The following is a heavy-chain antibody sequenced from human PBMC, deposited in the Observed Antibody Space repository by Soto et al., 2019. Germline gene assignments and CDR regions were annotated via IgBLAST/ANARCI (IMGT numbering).Heavy chain of an antibody. CDR1: RGTFSSFA. Sequence: SVKGSCEASRGTFSSFAISWVRQAPVQGVEWMGGIIPIFGTANYAQKFQGRVTITADESTSTAYMELSSLRSEDTAVYHCATPEKDCSGGSCYSGGDDAFDIWGQGTMVTVSS. J-gene: IGHJ3*02. CDR3: ATPEKDCSGGSCYSGGDDAFDI. D-gene: IGHD2-15*01. CDR2: IIPIFGTA. V-gene: IGHV1-69*01.